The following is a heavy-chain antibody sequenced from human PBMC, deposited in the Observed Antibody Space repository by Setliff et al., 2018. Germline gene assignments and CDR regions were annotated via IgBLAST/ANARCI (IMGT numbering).Heavy chain of an antibody. CDR3: ARGYFGLAPTEDF. CDR1: GYSISSGYY. J-gene: IGHJ4*01. D-gene: IGHD3-3*01. V-gene: IGHV4-38-2*01. CDR2: IYYSGST. Sequence: TSETLSLTCAVSGYSISSGYYWGWIRQPPGKGLEWIGSIYYSGSTNYNPSLKSRVTISVDTSKNQFSLKLSSVTAADTAVYYCARGYFGLAPTEDFWGQGTLVTVSS.